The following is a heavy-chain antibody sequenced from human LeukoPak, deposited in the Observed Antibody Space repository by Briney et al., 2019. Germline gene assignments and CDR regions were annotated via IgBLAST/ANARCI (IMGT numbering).Heavy chain of an antibody. CDR3: ARGMIFGVVVTAYDY. Sequence: VDSVKVSCKTSGYTFTSYGISWVRQAPGQGHEWMGWISVYNGNTKYAQKLQGRVTMTTDTSTSTAYMELRSLRSDDTAVYYCARGMIFGVVVTAYDYWGQGTLVTVSS. V-gene: IGHV1-18*01. D-gene: IGHD3-3*01. CDR1: GYTFTSYG. CDR2: ISVYNGNT. J-gene: IGHJ4*02.